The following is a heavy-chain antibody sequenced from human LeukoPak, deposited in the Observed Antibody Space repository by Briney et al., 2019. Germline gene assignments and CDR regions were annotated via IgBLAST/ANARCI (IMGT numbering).Heavy chain of an antibody. V-gene: IGHV3-48*01. CDR2: ISSSSSTI. J-gene: IGHJ4*02. CDR3: ARPRGIRDCYFDY. Sequence: GGSLRLSCAASGFTFSSYSMNWVRQAPGKGLEWVSYISSSSSTIYYADSVKGRFTISRDNAKNSLYLQMNSLRAEDTAVYYCARPRGIRDCYFDYWGQGTLVTVSS. CDR1: GFTFSSYS. D-gene: IGHD2-21*01.